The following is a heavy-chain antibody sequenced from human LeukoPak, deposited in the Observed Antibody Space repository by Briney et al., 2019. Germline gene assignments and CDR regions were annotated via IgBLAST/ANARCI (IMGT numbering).Heavy chain of an antibody. CDR1: GGTFSSYA. J-gene: IGHJ4*02. CDR2: IIPIVGTT. V-gene: IGHV1-69*01. Sequence: ASVKASCKASGGTFSSYAFSWVRQAPGQGLEWMGGIIPIVGTTNYAQMFQGRVTITADESTSTAYMELSSLRSEDTAVYYCARGGYYYDSSGYSHLPDYWGQGTLVTVSA. CDR3: ARGGYYYDSSGYSHLPDY. D-gene: IGHD3-22*01.